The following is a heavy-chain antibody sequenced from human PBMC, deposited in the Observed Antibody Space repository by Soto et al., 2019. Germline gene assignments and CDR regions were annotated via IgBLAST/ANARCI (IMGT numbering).Heavy chain of an antibody. Sequence: EVQLVESGGGLVQPGGSLRISCAASGFSVSSSYMNWVRQAPGKGLEWVSGIYSDGRIFYADSVKGRFTISRDNSKNTLYLQMNTVSVDDTAVYYCAKTRSGSYLYWVQGTLVTVSS. J-gene: IGHJ4*02. CDR3: AKTRSGSYLY. D-gene: IGHD1-26*01. V-gene: IGHV3-66*01. CDR2: IYSDGRI. CDR1: GFSVSSSY.